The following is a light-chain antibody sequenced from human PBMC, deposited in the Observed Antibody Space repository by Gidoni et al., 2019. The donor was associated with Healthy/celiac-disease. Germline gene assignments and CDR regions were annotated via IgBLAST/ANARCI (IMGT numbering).Light chain of an antibody. CDR1: QSISSY. J-gene: IGKJ2*01. CDR3: QQSYSTPNT. V-gene: IGKV1-39*01. CDR2: AAS. Sequence: DIPLTPSPSSLSASVGDRVTITCRASQSISSYLNWYQQKPGKAPKLLIYAASSLQSGVPSRFSGSGSGTDFTLTISSLQPEDFATYYCQQSYSTPNTFGQGTKLEIK.